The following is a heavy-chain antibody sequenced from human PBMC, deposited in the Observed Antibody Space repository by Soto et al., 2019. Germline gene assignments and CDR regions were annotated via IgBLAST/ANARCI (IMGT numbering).Heavy chain of an antibody. CDR3: ARDPVLQWLGTYYYYYGMDV. V-gene: IGHV1-3*01. D-gene: IGHD6-19*01. Sequence: ASVKVSCKASGYTFTSDAMHWVRQAPGQRLEWMGWINAGNGNTKYSQKFQGRVTITRDTSASTAYMELSSLRSEDTAVYYCARDPVLQWLGTYYYYYGMDVWGQGTTVTVSS. J-gene: IGHJ6*02. CDR2: INAGNGNT. CDR1: GYTFTSDA.